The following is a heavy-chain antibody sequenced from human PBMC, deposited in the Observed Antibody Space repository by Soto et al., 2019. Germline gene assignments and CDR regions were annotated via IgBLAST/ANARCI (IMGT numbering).Heavy chain of an antibody. Sequence: ASVKVSCKASGYTFTSYAMHWVRQAPGQRLEWMGWINAGNGNTKYSQKFQGRVTITRDTSASTAYMELSSLRSEDTAVYYCARRGSIAVQYNWFDPWGQGTLVTVSS. CDR3: ARRGSIAVQYNWFDP. CDR2: INAGNGNT. V-gene: IGHV1-3*01. J-gene: IGHJ5*02. CDR1: GYTFTSYA. D-gene: IGHD6-19*01.